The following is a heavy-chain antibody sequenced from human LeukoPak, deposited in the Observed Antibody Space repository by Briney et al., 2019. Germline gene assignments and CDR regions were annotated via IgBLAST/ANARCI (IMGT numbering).Heavy chain of an antibody. CDR3: AKTLGVVALGFDY. V-gene: IGHV3-30-3*01. CDR1: GFTFSSYA. D-gene: IGHD3-3*01. CDR2: ISYDGSNK. J-gene: IGHJ4*02. Sequence: GGSLRLSCAASGFTFSSYAMHWVRQAPGKGLEWVAVISYDGSNKYYADSVKGRFTISRDNSKNTLYLQMNSLRAEDTAVYYCAKTLGVVALGFDYWGQGTLVTVSS.